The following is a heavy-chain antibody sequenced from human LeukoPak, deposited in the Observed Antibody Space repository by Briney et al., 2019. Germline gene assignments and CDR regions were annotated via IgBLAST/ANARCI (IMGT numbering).Heavy chain of an antibody. D-gene: IGHD3-22*01. V-gene: IGHV3-23*01. CDR3: AKDLALSGVVVITLDY. CDR1: GFTFSSYG. J-gene: IGHJ4*02. CDR2: ISGSGGST. Sequence: PGGSLRLSCAASGFTFSSYGMHWVRQAPGKGLEWVSAISGSGGSTYYAGSVKGRFTVSRDNSKNTLYLQMNSLRAEDTAVYYCAKDLALSGVVVITLDYWGQGTLVTVSS.